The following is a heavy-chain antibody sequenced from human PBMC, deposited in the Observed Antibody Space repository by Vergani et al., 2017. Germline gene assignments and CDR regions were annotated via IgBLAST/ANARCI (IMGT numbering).Heavy chain of an antibody. CDR3: TRHVPCGDGACLHFDH. J-gene: IGHJ4*02. CDR1: GFTFRNYA. CDR2: ITVSGDYT. Sequence: EVQLLESGGGFVRPGGSLRLSCAASGFTFRNYAMSWVRQAAGKGLEWVSGITVSGDYTYYTDSVKGRFTISRDNSKNTLFLQVNSLRAEDTAIYYCTRHVPCGDGACLHFDHWGQGTQVTVSS. V-gene: IGHV3-23*01. D-gene: IGHD2-21*01.